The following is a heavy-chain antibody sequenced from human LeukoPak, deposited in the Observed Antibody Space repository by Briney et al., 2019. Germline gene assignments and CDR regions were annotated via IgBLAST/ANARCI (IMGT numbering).Heavy chain of an antibody. CDR1: GFTFSNYA. V-gene: IGHV3-23*01. CDR3: AKAGEEVATISPFEM. Sequence: GGSLRLSCAASGFTFSNYAITWVRQAPGRGLEWVSSISVSGFTTYYADSVKGRFTISRDNSKNTLSLQLNSLRAEDTAVYYCAKAGEEVATISPFEMWGQGTKVTVSS. CDR2: ISVSGFTT. D-gene: IGHD5-24*01. J-gene: IGHJ3*02.